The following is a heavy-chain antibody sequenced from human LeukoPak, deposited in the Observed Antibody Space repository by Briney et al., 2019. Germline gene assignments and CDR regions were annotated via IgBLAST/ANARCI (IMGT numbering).Heavy chain of an antibody. CDR3: ATTEGGYSYDFDY. D-gene: IGHD5-18*01. J-gene: IGHJ4*02. V-gene: IGHV5-51*01. CDR1: GYNFTSYW. CDR2: IYPGDSDT. Sequence: GESLKISCKGSGYNFTSYWIGWVRQMPGKGLEWMGNIYPGDSDTRYSPSFQGQVTISADKSISTAYLQWSSLKASDTAMYYCATTEGGYSYDFDYWGQGTLVTVSS.